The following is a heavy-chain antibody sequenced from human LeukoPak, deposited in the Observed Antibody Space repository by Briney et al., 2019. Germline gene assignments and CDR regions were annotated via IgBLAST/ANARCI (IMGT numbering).Heavy chain of an antibody. D-gene: IGHD1-26*01. CDR1: GGSISSYY. Sequence: PSETLSLTCTVSGGSISSYYWSWIRQPAGKGLEWIGRIYTSGSTNYNASLKSRVSMSVDTSKNQFTLKLSSVTAADTAVFYCARENSGSYREFDYWGQGTLVTVSS. CDR2: IYTSGST. V-gene: IGHV4-4*07. J-gene: IGHJ4*02. CDR3: ARENSGSYREFDY.